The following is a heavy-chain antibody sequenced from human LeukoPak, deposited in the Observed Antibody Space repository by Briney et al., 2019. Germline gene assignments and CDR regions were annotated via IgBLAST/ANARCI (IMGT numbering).Heavy chain of an antibody. CDR1: GFTVSSNS. V-gene: IGHV3-23*01. D-gene: IGHD3-10*01. Sequence: PGGSLRLSCTVSGFTVSSNSMSWVRQAPGKGLEWVSAISGSGGSTYYADSVKGRFTISRDNSKNTLYLQMNSLRAEDTAVHYCAKETTMVRGVITRPHFFDYWGQGTLVTVSS. CDR3: AKETTMVRGVITRPHFFDY. J-gene: IGHJ4*02. CDR2: ISGSGGST.